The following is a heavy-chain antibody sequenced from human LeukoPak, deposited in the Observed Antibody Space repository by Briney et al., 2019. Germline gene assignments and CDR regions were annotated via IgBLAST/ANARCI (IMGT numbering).Heavy chain of an antibody. D-gene: IGHD2-2*01. Sequence: PSETLSLTCTVSGGSISSYYWSWIRQPPGKGLEWIGYIYYSGSTNYNPSLKSRVTISVDTSKSQFSLKLSSVTAADTAVYYCAREDSTLNYYFDYWGQGTLVTVSS. CDR2: IYYSGST. CDR3: AREDSTLNYYFDY. CDR1: GGSISSYY. V-gene: IGHV4-59*01. J-gene: IGHJ4*02.